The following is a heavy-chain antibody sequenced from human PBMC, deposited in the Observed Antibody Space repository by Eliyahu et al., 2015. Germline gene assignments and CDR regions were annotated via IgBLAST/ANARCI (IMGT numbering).Heavy chain of an antibody. CDR3: AREMLKREQVQAPSGMDV. J-gene: IGHJ6*02. CDR1: GLNFNDHG. D-gene: IGHD1/OR15-1a*01. V-gene: IGHV3-9*01. Sequence: QWVESGGGLAQPGNSLRVSCSVAGLNFNDHGRHWVRQRPGKGLEWVAFISWNGATTGYADSVKGRFTVSRDNSRDSLDLQMNSLRPEDTALYFCAREMLKREQVQAPSGMDVWGRGTTVTV. CDR2: ISWNGATT.